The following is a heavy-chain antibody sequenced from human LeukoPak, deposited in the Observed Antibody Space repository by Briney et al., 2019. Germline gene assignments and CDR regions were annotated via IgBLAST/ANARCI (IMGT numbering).Heavy chain of an antibody. J-gene: IGHJ4*02. Sequence: GASVKVSCKASGYTFTSYAMNWVRQAPGQGLEWMGWINTNTGNPTYAQGFTGRFVFSLDTSVSTAYLQISSLKAEDTAVYYCASQDEYGDYVFFGYWGQGTLVTVSS. CDR2: INTNTGNP. D-gene: IGHD4-17*01. CDR3: ASQDEYGDYVFFGY. CDR1: GYTFTSYA. V-gene: IGHV7-4-1*02.